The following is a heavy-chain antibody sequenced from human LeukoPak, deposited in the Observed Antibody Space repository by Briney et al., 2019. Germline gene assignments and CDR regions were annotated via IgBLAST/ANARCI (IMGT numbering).Heavy chain of an antibody. Sequence: ASVKVSCTTSGGTFSRYAISWVRQAPGQGLEWMGGIIPIFGPANYAQKFQGRVTITADESTSTVYMELSSLRSEDTAIYYCATGDYLSGSYGIDYWGQGTLVAVSS. CDR2: IIPIFGPA. CDR1: GGTFSRYA. V-gene: IGHV1-69*13. J-gene: IGHJ4*02. D-gene: IGHD3-10*01. CDR3: ATGDYLSGSYGIDY.